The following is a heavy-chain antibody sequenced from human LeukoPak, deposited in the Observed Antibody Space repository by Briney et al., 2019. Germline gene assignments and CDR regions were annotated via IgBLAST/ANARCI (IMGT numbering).Heavy chain of an antibody. CDR1: GGSISSGRYY. Sequence: SETLSLTCSVSGGSISSGRYYWGWIRQTPGKGLEWIGYIYYSGSTSYNPSLKSRVTISVDTSKNQISLKVRSVTAADTAVYYCARTTEDCSSTSCYQYWFDPWGQGTLVTVSS. D-gene: IGHD2-2*01. J-gene: IGHJ5*02. CDR3: ARTTEDCSSTSCYQYWFDP. CDR2: IYYSGST. V-gene: IGHV4-61*01.